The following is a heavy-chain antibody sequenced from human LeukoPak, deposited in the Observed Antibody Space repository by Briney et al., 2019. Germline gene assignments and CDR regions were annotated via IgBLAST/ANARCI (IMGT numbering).Heavy chain of an antibody. D-gene: IGHD6-6*01. CDR3: ARGLNSPISIAVRSNGMDV. CDR1: GGSFSIYY. CDR2: INHSGST. V-gene: IGHV4-34*01. Sequence: SETLSLTCAVYGGSFSIYYWSWIRQPPGKGLEWIGEINHSGSTNYNPSLKSRVTISVDTSKSQFSLKLSSVTAADTAVYYCARGLNSPISIAVRSNGMDVWGQGTTVTVSS. J-gene: IGHJ6*02.